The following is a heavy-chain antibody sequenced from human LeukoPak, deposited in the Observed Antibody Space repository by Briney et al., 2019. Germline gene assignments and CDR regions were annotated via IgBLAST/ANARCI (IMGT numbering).Heavy chain of an antibody. D-gene: IGHD1/OR15-1a*01. Sequence: GGSLRLSCAASGFIFSSYGMHWVCQAPGKGLEWVAVISYDGSNKYYADSVKGRFTISRDNSKNTLYLQMNGLRAEDTAVYYCAKGAGPIDYWGQGTLVTVSS. CDR1: GFIFSSYG. V-gene: IGHV3-30*18. CDR3: AKGAGPIDY. CDR2: ISYDGSNK. J-gene: IGHJ4*02.